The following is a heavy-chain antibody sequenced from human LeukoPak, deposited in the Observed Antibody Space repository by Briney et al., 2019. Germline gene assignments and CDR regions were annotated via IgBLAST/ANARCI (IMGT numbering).Heavy chain of an antibody. CDR2: ISGSGGST. J-gene: IGHJ4*02. Sequence: GGSLRLSCAASGLTFSNFAMSWVRQAPGKGLEWVSAISGSGGSTYYADSVKGRFTISRDNSKNTLYLQMNSLRAEDTAVYYCAKGGGQNRGIVVDSDYWGQGTLVTVSS. CDR3: AKGGGQNRGIVVDSDY. D-gene: IGHD3-22*01. CDR1: GLTFSNFA. V-gene: IGHV3-23*01.